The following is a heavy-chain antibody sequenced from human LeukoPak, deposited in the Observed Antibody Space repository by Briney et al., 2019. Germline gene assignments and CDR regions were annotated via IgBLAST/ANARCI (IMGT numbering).Heavy chain of an antibody. J-gene: IGHJ4*02. V-gene: IGHV3-48*03. CDR3: ARGSGANYLLC. CDR1: GFTLRDYE. Sequence: PGGSLRLSCAASGFTLRDYEMNWVRQAPGKGLECVSFSRANTTTIYQAGPVRGRFTISRDNPKSSLYLQMNSLRAEDTAVYYCARGSGANYLLCGGQGSRVTV. D-gene: IGHD4/OR15-4a*01. CDR2: SRANTTTI.